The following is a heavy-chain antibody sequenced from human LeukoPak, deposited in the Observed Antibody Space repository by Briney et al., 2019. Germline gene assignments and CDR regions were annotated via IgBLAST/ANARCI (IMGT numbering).Heavy chain of an antibody. Sequence: GASVKVSCKVSGYTLTGLSMNWVRQAPGKGLESMGGFDPEDGETIYAQKFQGRVTMTEDTSTDTAYMELSSLRSEDTAVYYCARVDWGLYGSGSYTLYYYYYYMDVWGKGTTVTISS. CDR1: GYTLTGLS. CDR3: ARVDWGLYGSGSYTLYYYYYYMDV. J-gene: IGHJ6*03. V-gene: IGHV1-24*01. CDR2: FDPEDGET. D-gene: IGHD3-10*01.